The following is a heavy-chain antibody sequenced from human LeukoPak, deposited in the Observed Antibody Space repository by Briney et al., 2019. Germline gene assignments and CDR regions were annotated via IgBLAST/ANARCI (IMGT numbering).Heavy chain of an antibody. J-gene: IGHJ3*02. D-gene: IGHD6-13*01. V-gene: IGHV3-21*01. CDR1: GFTFSSYS. Sequence: PGGSLRLSCAASGFTFSSYSMNWVRQAPGKGLEWVSSISSSSSYIYYADSVKGRFTISRDNAKNSLYLQMNSLRAEDTAVYYCARGGFSEQQLVRGVDAFDIWGQGTMVTVSS. CDR2: ISSSSSYI. CDR3: ARGGFSEQQLVRGVDAFDI.